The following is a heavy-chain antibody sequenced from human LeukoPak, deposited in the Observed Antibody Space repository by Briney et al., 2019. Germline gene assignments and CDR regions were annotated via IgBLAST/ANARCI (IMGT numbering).Heavy chain of an antibody. D-gene: IGHD3-3*01. V-gene: IGHV1-18*01. J-gene: IGHJ4*02. CDR1: GYTFTSYG. CDR3: ARDLQYYDFWSGYYTGISFDY. CDR2: ISAYNGNT. Sequence: ASVKVSCKASGYTFTSYGISWVRQAPGQGLEWMGWISAYNGNTNYAQKLQGRVTMTTDTSTSTAYMELRSLRSDDTAVYYCARDLQYYDFWSGYYTGISFDYWGQGTLVTVSS.